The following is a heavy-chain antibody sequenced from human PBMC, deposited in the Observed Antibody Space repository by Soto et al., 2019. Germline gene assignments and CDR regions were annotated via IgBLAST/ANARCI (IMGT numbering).Heavy chain of an antibody. V-gene: IGHV3-23*01. J-gene: IGHJ3*01. CDR3: AKDTVGGYSFWSGYYSDGLDV. CDR2: ISGSADGT. D-gene: IGHD3-3*01. Sequence: EVKLLESGGGLAQPGGSLRLSCVGSGFTFDSSAISWVRQAPGERLQWIAAISGSADGTDYAHSVRGRFTISRYNAKKTVHLQMDSLRVEDTAVYFCAKDTVGGYSFWSGYYSDGLDVWGQGTLVTVS. CDR1: GFTFDSSA.